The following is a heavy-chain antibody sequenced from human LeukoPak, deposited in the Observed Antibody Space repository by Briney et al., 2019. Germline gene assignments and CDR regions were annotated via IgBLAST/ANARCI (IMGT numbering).Heavy chain of an antibody. CDR2: ISTVSTYT. CDR3: AKDRIAVRPGWFDP. D-gene: IGHD6-6*01. CDR1: GFTFTDYS. V-gene: IGHV3-21*06. J-gene: IGHJ5*02. Sequence: GGSLRLSCAPSGFTFTDYSMNWVRQAPGKGLEWVASISTVSTYTFYADSVKGRFSISRDNVRNLLYLQMDSLRADDTAVYYCAKDRIAVRPGWFDPWGQGTLVTVSS.